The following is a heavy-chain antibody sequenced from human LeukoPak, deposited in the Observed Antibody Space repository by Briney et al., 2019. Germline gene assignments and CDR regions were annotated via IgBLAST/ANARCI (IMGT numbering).Heavy chain of an antibody. CDR1: GGSISSGDYY. D-gene: IGHD3-10*01. V-gene: IGHV4-31*03. J-gene: IGHJ4*02. CDR2: IYYSGST. CDR3: ARWALGGPTPGDFDY. Sequence: PSQTLSLTCTVSGGSISSGDYYWSWIRQHPGKGLEWIGYIYYSGSTYYNPSLKSRVTISVDTSKNQFSLKLSSVTAADTAVYYCARWALGGPTPGDFDYWGQGTLVTVSS.